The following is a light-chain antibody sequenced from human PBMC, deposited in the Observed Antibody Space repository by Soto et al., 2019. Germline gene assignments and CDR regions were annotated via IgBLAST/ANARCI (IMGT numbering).Light chain of an antibody. J-gene: IGKJ1*01. CDR1: QGIRND. CDR2: AVS. V-gene: IGKV1-6*01. Sequence: AIQRTQSPSCLSASVGDRVTMTCRASQGIRNDLAWYQQKPGRAPKLLIYAVSTLQSGVPSRFSGSGSGTDFTLTVSSLQPEDFATYYCLEDYNYLQTFGQGTKVDI. CDR3: LEDYNYLQT.